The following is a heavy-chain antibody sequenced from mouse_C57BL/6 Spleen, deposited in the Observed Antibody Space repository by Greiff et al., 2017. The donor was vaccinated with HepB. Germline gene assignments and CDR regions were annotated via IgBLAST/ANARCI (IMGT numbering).Heavy chain of an antibody. CDR1: GYSITSCYY. CDR3: ARGVSITTVVATGYFDV. D-gene: IGHD1-1*01. J-gene: IGHJ1*03. V-gene: IGHV3-6*01. Sequence: EVQLQESGPGLVKPSQSLSLTCSVTGYSITSCYYWNWIRQFPGNKLEWMGYISYNGSTNYNPTFKNRNSITLDTSTNQFFLKLDSVTTEDTATDYCARGVSITTVVATGYFDVWGTGTTVTVSS. CDR2: ISYNGST.